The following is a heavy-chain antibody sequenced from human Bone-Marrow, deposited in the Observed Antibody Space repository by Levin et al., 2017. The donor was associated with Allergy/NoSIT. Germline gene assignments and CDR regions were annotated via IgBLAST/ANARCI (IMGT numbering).Heavy chain of an antibody. J-gene: IGHJ4*02. Sequence: GESLKISCQGSGYSFTTYRIVWVRQMPGKGLEWMGIINPVDSDARYSPSFQGQVTISADKSINTAYLQWNSLKASDTATYYCARRAATRHPSYDFDYWGQGTLVTVSS. V-gene: IGHV5-51*01. CDR2: INPVDSDA. D-gene: IGHD5-24*01. CDR3: ARRAATRHPSYDFDY. CDR1: GYSFTTYR.